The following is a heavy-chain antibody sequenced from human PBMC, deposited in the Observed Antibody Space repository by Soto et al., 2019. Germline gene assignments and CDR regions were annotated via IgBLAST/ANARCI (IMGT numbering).Heavy chain of an antibody. J-gene: IGHJ4*02. V-gene: IGHV3-33*01. CDR2: IWYDGSNK. Sequence: QVQLVESGGGVVQPGRSLRLSCAASGFTFSSYGMHWVRQAPGKGLEWVAVIWYDGSNKYYADSVKGRFTISRDNSKNTLYLQMNSLRAEDTAVYYCARDPDTAMVLFDYWGQGTLVTVSS. CDR1: GFTFSSYG. D-gene: IGHD5-18*01. CDR3: ARDPDTAMVLFDY.